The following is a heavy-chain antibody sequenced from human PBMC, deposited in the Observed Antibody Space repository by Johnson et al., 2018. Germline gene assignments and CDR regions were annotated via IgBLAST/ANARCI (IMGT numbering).Heavy chain of an antibody. V-gene: IGHV3-23*01. J-gene: IGHJ4*02. CDR1: GFTFSSSA. D-gene: IGHD2-15*01. CDR2: ISGSGFST. Sequence: VQSVGSLKFSCAASGFTFSSSAMNWVRQAPGKGLEWVSGISGSGFSTYYADSVKGRFAISRDNSKNRLFLHLNSLRAEDTAMYYCAKDSRSNSFWGQGTLVTVSS. CDR3: AKDSRSNSF.